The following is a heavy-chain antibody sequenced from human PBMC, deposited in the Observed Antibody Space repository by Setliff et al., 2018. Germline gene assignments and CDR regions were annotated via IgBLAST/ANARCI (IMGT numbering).Heavy chain of an antibody. CDR2: IYSSGSI. D-gene: IGHD1-26*01. CDR1: GGSISGYY. J-gene: IGHJ6*03. CDR3: ARATDSGTYYNLYPYYNDF. V-gene: IGHV4-59*08. Sequence: KPSETLSLTCNVSGGSISGYYWSWIRQPPGKGLEWIGNIYSSGSIKYNPSLRSLVTLSVDTVQNQFSLRLSSLTAADTAVYYCARATDSGTYYNLYPYYNDFWGKGTTVTVSS.